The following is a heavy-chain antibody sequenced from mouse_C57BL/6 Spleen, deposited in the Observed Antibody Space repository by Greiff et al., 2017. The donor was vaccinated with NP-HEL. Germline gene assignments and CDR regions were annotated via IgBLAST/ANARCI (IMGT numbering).Heavy chain of an antibody. J-gene: IGHJ4*01. Sequence: VQLQQSGAELVKPGASVKLSCTASGFNIKDYYMHWVKQRTEQGLEWIGRIDPEDGETKYAPKFKGKATITADTSSNTAYLQLSSLTSEDTAVYDCSLRYGSRDYAMDYWGQGTSVTVSS. CDR1: GFNIKDYY. V-gene: IGHV14-2*01. D-gene: IGHD1-1*01. CDR3: SLRYGSRDYAMDY. CDR2: IDPEDGET.